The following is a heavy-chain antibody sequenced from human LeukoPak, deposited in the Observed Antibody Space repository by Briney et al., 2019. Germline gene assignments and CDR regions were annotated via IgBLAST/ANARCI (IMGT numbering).Heavy chain of an antibody. CDR3: ARLLDFTVIDVEYRDNWDYGGGGWFDP. CDR2: IYPGDSDP. J-gene: IGHJ5*02. D-gene: IGHD1-7*01. Sequence: GESLKISCKGSGYSFTSYWIGWVRQMPGKGLEWVGIIYPGDSDPRYSPSFQGQVTISPDQFISTGYMEWSSLKASDTAMYYCARLLDFTVIDVEYRDNWDYGGGGWFDPWGQGTLVTVSS. CDR1: GYSFTSYW. V-gene: IGHV5-51*01.